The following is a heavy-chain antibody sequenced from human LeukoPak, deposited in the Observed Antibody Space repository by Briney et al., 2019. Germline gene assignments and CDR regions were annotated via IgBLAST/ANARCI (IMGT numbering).Heavy chain of an antibody. D-gene: IGHD3-22*01. CDR1: GGSISSYY. CDR2: IYYSGNT. CDR3: ARDQPYYDSSGYIRADAFDI. Sequence: SETLSLTCTVSGGSISSYYWSWIRQPPGKGLEWIGYIYYSGNTNYNPSLKSRVTISVDTSKNQFSLKLSSVTAADTAVYYCARDQPYYDSSGYIRADAFDIWGQGTMVTVSS. J-gene: IGHJ3*02. V-gene: IGHV4-59*01.